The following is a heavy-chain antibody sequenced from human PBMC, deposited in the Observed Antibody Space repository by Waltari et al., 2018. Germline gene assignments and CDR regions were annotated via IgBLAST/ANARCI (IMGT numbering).Heavy chain of an antibody. V-gene: IGHV1-8*02. CDR2: MNPNSGNT. J-gene: IGHJ4*02. CDR1: GYTFTSYY. D-gene: IGHD5-12*01. CDR3: ARLDGYNYRRFDY. Sequence: QVQLVQSGAEVKKPGASVKVSCKASGYTFTSYYMHWVRQAPGQGLEWMGWMNPNSGNTGYAQKFQGRVTMTRNTSISTAYMELSSLRSEDTAVYYCARLDGYNYRRFDYWGQGTLVTVSS.